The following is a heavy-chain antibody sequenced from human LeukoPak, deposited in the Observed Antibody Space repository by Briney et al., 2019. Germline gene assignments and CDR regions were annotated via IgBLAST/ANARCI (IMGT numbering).Heavy chain of an antibody. V-gene: IGHV4-39*07. D-gene: IGHD3-10*02. J-gene: IGHJ4*02. CDR3: ARGYVLDY. CDR2: INHSGST. CDR1: GGSISSYSYY. Sequence: SETLSLTCTVSGGSISSYSYYWSWIRQPPGKGLEWIGEINHSGSTNYNPSLKSRVTISVDTSKNQFSLKLSSVTAADTAVYYCARGYVLDYWGQGTLVTVSS.